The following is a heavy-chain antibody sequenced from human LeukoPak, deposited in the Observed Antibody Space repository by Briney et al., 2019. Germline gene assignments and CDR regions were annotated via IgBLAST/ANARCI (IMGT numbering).Heavy chain of an antibody. V-gene: IGHV3-23*01. CDR3: AKRPRSGWYFDY. J-gene: IGHJ4*02. D-gene: IGHD6-19*01. CDR2: ISGSGGST. CDR1: GFTFSNYV. Sequence: GGSLRLSCAASGFTFSNYVMSWVRQAPGKGMEWVSGISGSGGSTYYADSVKGRFTISRANSKNTLYLQMNSLRAEDTALYYCAKRPRSGWYFDYWGQGTLVTVSS.